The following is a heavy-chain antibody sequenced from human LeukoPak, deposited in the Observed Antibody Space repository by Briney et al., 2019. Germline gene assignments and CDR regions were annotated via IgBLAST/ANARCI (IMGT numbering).Heavy chain of an antibody. D-gene: IGHD5-24*01. V-gene: IGHV3-7*01. Sequence: GSLRLSCAVSGLTFRSYWMSWVRQAPGKGLEWVANINQDGSEKYFVDSVKGRFTISRDNAKNSLHLQMNTLRAEDTAVYYCARERDGRFFDYWGQGTLVTVSS. CDR1: GLTFRSYW. CDR3: ARERDGRFFDY. CDR2: INQDGSEK. J-gene: IGHJ4*02.